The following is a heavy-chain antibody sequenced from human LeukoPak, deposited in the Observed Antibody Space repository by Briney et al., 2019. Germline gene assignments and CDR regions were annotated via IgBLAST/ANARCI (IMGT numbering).Heavy chain of an antibody. Sequence: SVKVSCKASGGTFNSYAISWVRQAPGQGLEWMGGIIPIFGTANYAQKFQGRVTITTDESTSTAYMELSSLRSEDTAVYYCASCVYYWGYEEGNWFRPWGQGTLVTVSS. D-gene: IGHD2-8*01. CDR3: ASCVYYWGYEEGNWFRP. V-gene: IGHV1-69*05. J-gene: IGHJ5*01. CDR1: GGTFNSYA. CDR2: IIPIFGTA.